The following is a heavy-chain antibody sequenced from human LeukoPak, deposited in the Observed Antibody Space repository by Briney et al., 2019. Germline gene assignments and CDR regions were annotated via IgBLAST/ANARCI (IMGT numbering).Heavy chain of an antibody. J-gene: IGHJ5*02. D-gene: IGHD2-15*01. CDR2: IYYSGST. CDR3: ARDRKLYCSSGFCNWLDP. CDR1: GGSISSNSYY. V-gene: IGHV4-39*07. Sequence: PSETLSLTCTASGGSISSNSYYWAWIRQPPGRGLEWIGNIYYSGSTSYNPSLKSRVSISLDTSNNQFSLKLTSVTAADTAVYYCARDRKLYCSSGFCNWLDPWGQGTLVTVSS.